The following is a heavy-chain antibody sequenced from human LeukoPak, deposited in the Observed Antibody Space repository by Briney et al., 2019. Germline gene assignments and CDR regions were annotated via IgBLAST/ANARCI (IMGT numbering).Heavy chain of an antibody. CDR1: GGSFSGYY. V-gene: IGHV4-34*01. CDR3: ASEALGYCSGGSCYGY. D-gene: IGHD2-15*01. CDR2: INHSGST. Sequence: SETVSLTCAVYGGSFSGYYWSWIRQPPGKGLEWIGEINHSGSTNYNPSLKSRVTISVDTSKNQFSLKLSSVTAADTAVYYCASEALGYCSGGSCYGYWGQGTLVTVSS. J-gene: IGHJ4*02.